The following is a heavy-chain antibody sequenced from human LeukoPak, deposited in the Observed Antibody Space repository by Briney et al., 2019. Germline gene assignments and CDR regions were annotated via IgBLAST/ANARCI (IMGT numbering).Heavy chain of an antibody. CDR1: GGSISSYY. CDR3: ARGTPGSSYYYYYYLDV. J-gene: IGHJ6*03. Sequence: PSETLSLTCTVSGGSISSYYWSWIRQPLGKGLEWIGYNSGSTNYNPSLKSRVTISVDTSKNQFSLKLSSVTAADTAVYHCARGTPGSSYYYYYYLDVWGKGTTVTVSS. D-gene: IGHD3-10*01. CDR2: NSGST. V-gene: IGHV4-59*01.